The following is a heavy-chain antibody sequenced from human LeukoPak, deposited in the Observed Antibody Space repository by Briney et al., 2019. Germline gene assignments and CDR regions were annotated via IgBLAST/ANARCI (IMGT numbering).Heavy chain of an antibody. CDR1: GGSISSGGYS. V-gene: IGHV4-30-2*01. CDR2: IYHSGST. CDR3: ARGALPNY. Sequence: SETLSLTCAVSGGSISSGGYSWSWIRQPPGKGLEWIGYIYHSGSTYYNPSLKSRVTISVDRSKNQFSLKLSSVTAADTAVYYCARGALPNYWGQGTLVTVSS. J-gene: IGHJ4*02. D-gene: IGHD3-16*02.